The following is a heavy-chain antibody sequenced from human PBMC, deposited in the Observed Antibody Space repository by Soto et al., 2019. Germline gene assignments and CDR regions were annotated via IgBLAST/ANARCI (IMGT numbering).Heavy chain of an antibody. CDR1: GFTFSRYA. CDR3: ANRSSSSTFDY. V-gene: IGHV3-23*01. D-gene: IGHD6-6*01. CDR2: ISGSDDST. J-gene: IGHJ4*02. Sequence: GGSLRLSCAASGFTFSRYAMSWVGQAPGKGLEWVSVISGSDDSTYYADSVKGRFTISRDNSKNTLYLQMNSLRAEDTAVYYCANRSSSSTFDYWGQGTLVPVSS.